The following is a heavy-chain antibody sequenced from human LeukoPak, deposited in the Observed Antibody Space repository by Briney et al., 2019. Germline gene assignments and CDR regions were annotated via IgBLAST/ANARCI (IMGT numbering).Heavy chain of an antibody. V-gene: IGHV5-51*01. D-gene: IGHD3-16*01. CDR1: GYRFTSYW. CDR3: ARHLAMITVPRDAFDI. Sequence: GESLKISCNASGYRFTSYWIGWVRQMPGKGLEWMGVIYPGDSDTRYSPSFQGQVTISADKSLSTAYLQWSGLKASDTAMYYCARHLAMITVPRDAFDIWGQGTMVTVSS. J-gene: IGHJ3*02. CDR2: IYPGDSDT.